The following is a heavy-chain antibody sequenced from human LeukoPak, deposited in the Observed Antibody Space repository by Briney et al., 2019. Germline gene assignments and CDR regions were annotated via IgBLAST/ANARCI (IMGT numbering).Heavy chain of an antibody. J-gene: IGHJ3*02. Sequence: PGGSLRLPCAASGFTFSSYAMNWVRQAPGKGLEWVSTISGSGGGGSTYCADSVKGRFTISRDNSKNTLYLQMNSLRAEDTAVYYCAKGRRITAAGPDAFDIWGQGTMVTVSS. D-gene: IGHD6-13*01. V-gene: IGHV3-23*01. CDR3: AKGRRITAAGPDAFDI. CDR1: GFTFSSYA. CDR2: ISGSGGGGST.